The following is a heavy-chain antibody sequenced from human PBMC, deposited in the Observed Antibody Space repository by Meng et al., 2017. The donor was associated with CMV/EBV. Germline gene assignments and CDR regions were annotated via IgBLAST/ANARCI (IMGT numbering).Heavy chain of an antibody. CDR1: GGTFSSYA. Sequence: SVKVSCKASGGTFSSYAISWVRQAPGQGLAWMGGIIPILGIANYAQKFQGRVTITADKSTSTAYMELSSLRSEDTAVYYCARGGTTVTSRRNERTSFYYYYGMDVWGQGTTVTVSS. D-gene: IGHD4-11*01. V-gene: IGHV1-69*10. CDR2: IIPILGIA. J-gene: IGHJ6*02. CDR3: ARGGTTVTSRRNERTSFYYYYGMDV.